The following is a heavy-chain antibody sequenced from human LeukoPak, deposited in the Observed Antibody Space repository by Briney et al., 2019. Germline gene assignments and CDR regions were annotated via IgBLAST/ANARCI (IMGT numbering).Heavy chain of an antibody. CDR2: VSYDGTYK. D-gene: IGHD3-22*01. V-gene: IGHV3-30*18. J-gene: IGHJ4*02. CDR1: GFTFRNYG. CDR3: EKDGTSFISYYYDSSGFYDC. Sequence: GGSLRLSCAAPGFTFRNYGMHWVRQAPGRGLEWVAAVSYDGTYKYYVDSMKGRFTVSRDNSKNTLDLQVNTLRAEDTDVYYCEKDGTSFISYYYDSSGFYDCWGQGTLVTVSS.